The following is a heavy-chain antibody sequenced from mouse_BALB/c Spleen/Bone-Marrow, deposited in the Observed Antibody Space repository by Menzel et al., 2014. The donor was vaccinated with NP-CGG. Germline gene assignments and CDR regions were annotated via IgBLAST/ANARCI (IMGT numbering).Heavy chain of an antibody. CDR2: IWAGGST. Sequence: QVQLKDSGPGLVAPSQSLSVTCTVSGFSLTSYGVHWVRQPPGEGLEWLGVIWAGGSTNYNSALMSRLNISKDNSKSQVFLKMNSLQTDDTAMYYCARTLRWYFDVWGAGTAVTVSS. J-gene: IGHJ1*01. V-gene: IGHV2-9*02. CDR1: GFSLTSYG. CDR3: ARTLRWYFDV.